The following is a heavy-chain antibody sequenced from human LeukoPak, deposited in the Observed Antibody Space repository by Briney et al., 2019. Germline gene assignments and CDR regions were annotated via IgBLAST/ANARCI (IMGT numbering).Heavy chain of an antibody. CDR1: GFTVGSNY. Sequence: AGGSLRLSCAASGFTVGSNYMTWIRQAPGKGLEWVACFYSGDSTFYADSVEGRFTISRDTSTNTLYLQMSKLTADDTAVYYCARALGSGTYYDWGQGTLVTVSS. CDR3: ARALGSGTYYD. CDR2: FYSGDST. J-gene: IGHJ4*02. V-gene: IGHV3-53*01. D-gene: IGHD1-26*01.